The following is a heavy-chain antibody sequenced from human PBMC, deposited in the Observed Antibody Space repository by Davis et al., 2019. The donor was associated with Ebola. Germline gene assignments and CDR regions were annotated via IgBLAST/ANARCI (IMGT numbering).Heavy chain of an antibody. V-gene: IGHV3-30-3*01. CDR1: GFTFRNYA. Sequence: GESLKISCAASGFTFRNYAMHWVRQAPGKGLEWVAVISYDGNYKNYADSVKGRFTLSRDNGKNKMYLEMTTLRAEDTAVYYCLGDPNWELGYWGQGTLVTVS. CDR2: ISYDGNYK. J-gene: IGHJ4*02. CDR3: LGDPNWELGY. D-gene: IGHD3-10*01.